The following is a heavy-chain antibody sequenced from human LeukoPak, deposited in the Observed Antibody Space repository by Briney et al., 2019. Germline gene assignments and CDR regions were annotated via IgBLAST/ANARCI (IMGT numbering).Heavy chain of an antibody. D-gene: IGHD4-23*01. CDR2: ISYTGNT. CDR3: ARENNDYGGKKAFDY. CDR1: GGSIRSYY. V-gene: IGHV4-59*12. J-gene: IGHJ4*02. Sequence: SETPSLTCSVSGGSIRSYYWSWIRQPPGKGLGWIGDISYTGNTKYNPSLKSRVTISVDTSKNQFSLKLSSVTAADTAVYYCARENNDYGGKKAFDYWGQGTLVTVSS.